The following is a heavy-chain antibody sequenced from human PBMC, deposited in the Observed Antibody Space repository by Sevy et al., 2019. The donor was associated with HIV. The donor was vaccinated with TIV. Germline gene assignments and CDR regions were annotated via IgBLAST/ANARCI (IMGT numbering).Heavy chain of an antibody. CDR2: ISGSSYST. V-gene: IGHV3-23*01. D-gene: IGHD3-22*01. CDR3: VKEGEGYNDDSSGSFGL. CDR1: GFNFNTFA. Sequence: GGSLRLSCAASGFNFNTFAMSWVRQAPGKGLEWVSAISGSSYSTYYANYVKGRFTISRGNSKNTLYLQMNGLRAEDTDVYYGVKEGEGYNDDSSGSFGLWGQGTLVTVSS. J-gene: IGHJ4*02.